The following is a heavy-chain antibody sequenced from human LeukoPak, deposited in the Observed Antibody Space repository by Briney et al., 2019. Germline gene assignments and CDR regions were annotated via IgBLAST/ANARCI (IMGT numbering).Heavy chain of an antibody. V-gene: IGHV3-33*01. CDR3: VRDRRDYFDS. CDR1: GFAFSDYG. CDR2: IWSDGTNK. J-gene: IGHJ4*02. Sequence: GGSLRLSCEASGFAFSDYGMHWVRQAPGKGLEWVAVIWSDGTNKHYTDSVKGRFTISRDNSKNTLNLQMNSLRADDTAVYYCVRDRRDYFDSWGQGAQVTVSS.